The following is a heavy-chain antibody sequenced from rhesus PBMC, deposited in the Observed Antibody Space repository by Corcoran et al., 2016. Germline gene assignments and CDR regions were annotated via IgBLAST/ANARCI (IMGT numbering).Heavy chain of an antibody. CDR3: ARDRDITGTTC. CDR2: ISGNRGRT. Sequence: QVQLQESGPGLVKPSETLSLTCAVSGGSVSSSNWWRWIRQPPGKGLEWIGYISGNRGRTYYNPSLKSRVTIATDTSKNQFSLKLSSVTAADTAVYYCARDRDITGTTCWGQGVLVTVSS. J-gene: IGHJ4*01. V-gene: IGHV4-65*01. D-gene: IGHD1-7*02. CDR1: GGSVSSSNW.